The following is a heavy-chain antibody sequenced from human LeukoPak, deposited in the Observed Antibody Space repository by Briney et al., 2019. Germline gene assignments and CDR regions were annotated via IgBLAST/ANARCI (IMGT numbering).Heavy chain of an antibody. Sequence: SVKVSCKASGYTFTSNAMHWVRQAPGHGLEWMGGIIPIFGTANYAQKFQGRVTITADESTSTAYMELSSLRSEDTAVYYCARVGLLLSPLDPWGQGTLVTVSS. CDR1: GYTFTSNA. CDR2: IIPIFGTA. V-gene: IGHV1-69*13. CDR3: ARVGLLLSPLDP. D-gene: IGHD2-21*02. J-gene: IGHJ5*02.